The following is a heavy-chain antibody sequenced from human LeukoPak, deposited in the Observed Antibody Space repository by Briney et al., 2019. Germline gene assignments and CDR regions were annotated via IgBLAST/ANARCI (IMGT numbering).Heavy chain of an antibody. CDR3: ARSSTRYCSGGSCYSGVLGYFDY. D-gene: IGHD2-15*01. Sequence: GGSLRLSCAASGFTFSSYSMNWVRQAPGKGLEWVSYISCSSSTIYYADSVKGRFTISRDNAKNSLYLQMNSLRAEDTAVYYCARSSTRYCSGGSCYSGVLGYFDYWGQGTLVTVSS. J-gene: IGHJ4*02. CDR2: ISCSSSTI. CDR1: GFTFSSYS. V-gene: IGHV3-48*01.